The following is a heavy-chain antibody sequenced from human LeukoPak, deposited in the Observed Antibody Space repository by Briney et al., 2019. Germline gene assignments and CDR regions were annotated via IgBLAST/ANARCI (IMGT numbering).Heavy chain of an antibody. V-gene: IGHV3-23*05. CDR3: AKDGALSSTSPLYYYGMDV. Sequence: GGSLRLSCAASGFIFTTYAMGWVRQLPGKGLEWVSSVSSSGSDTYYTSSVKGRFTISRDNSKNTLYLQVNSLRAEDTAVYYCAKDGALSSTSPLYYYGMDVWGQGTTVTVSS. CDR1: GFIFTTYA. D-gene: IGHD2-2*01. CDR2: VSSSGSDT. J-gene: IGHJ6*02.